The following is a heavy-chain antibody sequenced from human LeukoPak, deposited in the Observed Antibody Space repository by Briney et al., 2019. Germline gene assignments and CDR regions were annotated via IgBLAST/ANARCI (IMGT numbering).Heavy chain of an antibody. CDR3: ARDLRTGYTYGYPLDY. CDR1: GFTFSDYW. Sequence: GGSLRLSCAASGFTFSDYWMSWVRQAPGKGLEWVANINQDGSLKYYVDSVKGRFTISRDNAKNSLYLKMNSLRDEDTAVYSCARDLRTGYTYGYPLDYWGQGTLVTVSS. J-gene: IGHJ4*02. D-gene: IGHD5-18*01. CDR2: INQDGSLK. V-gene: IGHV3-7*01.